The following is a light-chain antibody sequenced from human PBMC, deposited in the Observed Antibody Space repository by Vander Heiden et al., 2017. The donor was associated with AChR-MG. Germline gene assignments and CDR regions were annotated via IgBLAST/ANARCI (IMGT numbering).Light chain of an antibody. CDR2: GAS. CDR1: QSVSSDY. V-gene: IGKV3-20*01. Sequence: EFVLTQSPGTLSLSPGESATLSCRASQSVSSDYLAWYRQKPGQAPRLLIYGASYRFTGIPDRFSGSGSGTDFTLTISRLEPEDFAMYYCHWYGRAPTRTFGQGTTVEIK. CDR3: HWYGRAPTRT. J-gene: IGKJ1*01.